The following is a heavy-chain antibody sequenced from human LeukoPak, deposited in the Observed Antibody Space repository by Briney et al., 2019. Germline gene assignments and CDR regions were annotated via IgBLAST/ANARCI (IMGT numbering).Heavy chain of an antibody. CDR1: GGTFSSYA. D-gene: IGHD3-22*01. Sequence: ASVKVSCKASGGTFSSYAISWVRQAPGQGLEWMGGIIPIFGTANYAQKFQGRVTITADKSTSTAYMELSSLRSEDTAVYYCAANTYYYDSSGPTAFNYWGQGTLVTVSS. J-gene: IGHJ4*02. CDR3: AANTYYYDSSGPTAFNY. V-gene: IGHV1-69*06. CDR2: IIPIFGTA.